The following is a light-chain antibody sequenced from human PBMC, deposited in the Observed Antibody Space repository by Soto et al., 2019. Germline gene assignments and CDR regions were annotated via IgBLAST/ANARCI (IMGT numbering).Light chain of an antibody. CDR1: QSVSDY. Sequence: EIVLTQSPATLSLSPGERATLSCRASQSVSDYLAWYQQKPGQAPRLLIYDASNRATGIPARFSGSGFGTDFTLTISSLEPEDFEVYYCEQRSIWPLYTFGQGTKVDIK. V-gene: IGKV3-11*01. CDR2: DAS. CDR3: EQRSIWPLYT. J-gene: IGKJ2*01.